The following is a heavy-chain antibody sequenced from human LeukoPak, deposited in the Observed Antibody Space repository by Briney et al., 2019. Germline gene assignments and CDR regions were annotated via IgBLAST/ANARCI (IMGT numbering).Heavy chain of an antibody. Sequence: PGGSLRLSCAASKFTFSTHAMHWVRQAPGKGLEWVSGVSGGGDSTYYADSVNGRFTISRDNSKNTVFLQMNSLRAADTAVYFCAKQDYVDVVATIHFDSWGQGTLVTVSS. J-gene: IGHJ4*02. CDR1: KFTFSTHA. D-gene: IGHD5-12*01. CDR2: VSGGGDST. V-gene: IGHV3-23*01. CDR3: AKQDYVDVVATIHFDS.